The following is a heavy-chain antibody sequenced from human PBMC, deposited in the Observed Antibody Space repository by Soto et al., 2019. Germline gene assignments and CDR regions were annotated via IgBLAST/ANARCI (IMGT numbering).Heavy chain of an antibody. CDR1: GGSISSGGYY. J-gene: IGHJ1*01. CDR2: IYYSGST. V-gene: IGHV4-31*02. D-gene: IGHD3-22*01. CDR3: VREDHDSSGYYVQH. Sequence: SETLSLTCTVSGGSISSGGYYWNWIRQHPGKGLEWIGYIYYSGSTYYNPSLKSRVTISVDTSKNQFSLKLSSVTAADTAVYYGVREDHDSSGYYVQHWRQGTLLTFS.